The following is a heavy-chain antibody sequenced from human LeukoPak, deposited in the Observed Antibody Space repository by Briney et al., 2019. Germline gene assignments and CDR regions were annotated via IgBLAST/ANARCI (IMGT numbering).Heavy chain of an antibody. CDR3: AKVRVGTAHFDY. V-gene: IGHV3-30*18. CDR2: ISHDGSNN. Sequence: GGSLRLSCAASGFTFDDYAMHWVRQAPGKELEWVVVISHDGSNNNYADSVKGRFTISRDNSKNTLYLQMNSLRPEDTAVYYCAKVRVGTAHFDYWGQGTLVTVSS. CDR1: GFTFDDYA. D-gene: IGHD2-15*01. J-gene: IGHJ4*02.